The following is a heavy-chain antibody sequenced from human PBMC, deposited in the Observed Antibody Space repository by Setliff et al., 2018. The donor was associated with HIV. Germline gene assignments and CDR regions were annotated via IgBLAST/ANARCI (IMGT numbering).Heavy chain of an antibody. CDR1: GDSISSYY. CDR2: IYYSGST. Sequence: SETLSLTCTVSGDSISSYYWSWIRQPPGKGLEWIGYIYYSGSTNYNPSLKSRVTISVDTSKNQLSLKLSSVTAADTAVYYCARQVGNKVLFDSWGQGTLVT. CDR3: ARQVGNKVLFDS. D-gene: IGHD7-27*01. J-gene: IGHJ4*02. V-gene: IGHV4-59*01.